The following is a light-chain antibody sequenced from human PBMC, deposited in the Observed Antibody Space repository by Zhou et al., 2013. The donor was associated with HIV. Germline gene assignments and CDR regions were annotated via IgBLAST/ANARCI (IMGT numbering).Light chain of an antibody. Sequence: ENVLTQSPVTLSLSPGERATLSCRASQTVRRNYLAWYQQKPGQSPRLLIYGASSRATAIPDRISGSGSGTDFALTISRLEPEDFAVYYCHQYGDSSAPTFGGGTRVEIK. CDR2: GAS. V-gene: IGKV3-20*01. CDR1: QTVRRNY. J-gene: IGKJ4*01. CDR3: HQYGDSSAPT.